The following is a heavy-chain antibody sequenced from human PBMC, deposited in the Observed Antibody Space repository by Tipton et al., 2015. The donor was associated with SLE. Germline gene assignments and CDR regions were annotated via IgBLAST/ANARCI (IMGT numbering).Heavy chain of an antibody. CDR3: AISGGGSGI. V-gene: IGHV5-51*01. CDR1: GYSFTTYW. D-gene: IGHD1-26*01. J-gene: IGHJ3*02. CDR2: IYPGNADT. Sequence: VQLVQSGAEVRKPGESLKISCKGSGYSFTTYWIGWVRQMPGKGLEWMGIIYPGNADTRDNTSIQGQVTISADKAINTAYLQWSSLKASDTAMYYCAISGGGSGIWGQGTMVTVSS.